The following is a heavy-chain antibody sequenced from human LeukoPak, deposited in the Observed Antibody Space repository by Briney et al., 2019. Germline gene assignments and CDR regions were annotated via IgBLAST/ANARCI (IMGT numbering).Heavy chain of an antibody. J-gene: IGHJ4*02. D-gene: IGHD5-18*01. Sequence: GGSLRLSCAASGFTFNSYSMNWVRQAPGKGLEWVSSISSSSSSIYYADLVKGRFTISRDNAKNSLYLQNNSLRAEGTAVYYCARASGDIVETATMGSYWGQGTLVTVSS. V-gene: IGHV3-21*01. CDR1: GFTFNSYS. CDR2: ISSSSSSI. CDR3: ARASGDIVETATMGSY.